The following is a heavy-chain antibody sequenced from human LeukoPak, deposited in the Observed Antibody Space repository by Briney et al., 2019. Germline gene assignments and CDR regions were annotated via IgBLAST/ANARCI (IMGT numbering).Heavy chain of an antibody. CDR1: GGSISSGDYH. CDR2: IYYSGST. Sequence: SETLSLTCTVSGGSISSGDYHWSWIRQPPGKGLEWIGYIYYSGSTYYNSSLKSRATISVDTSNNQFSLKLSSVTAADTAVYYCARQRGTRNGSRWAPHEAFDFWGQGTMVSVSS. J-gene: IGHJ3*01. D-gene: IGHD1-14*01. CDR3: ARQRGTRNGSRWAPHEAFDF. V-gene: IGHV4-30-4*08.